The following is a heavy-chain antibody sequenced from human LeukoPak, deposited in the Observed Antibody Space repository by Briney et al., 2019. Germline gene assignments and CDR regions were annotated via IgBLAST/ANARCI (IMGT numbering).Heavy chain of an antibody. CDR2: ISGSGGST. Sequence: QPGGSLRLSCAASGFTFSSYAMSWVRQAPGKGLEWVSAISGSGGSTYYADSVKGRFTISRDNSKNTLYLQMNGLRAEDTAVYYCAKDPIADYDILTGRFDPWGQGTLVTVSS. CDR3: AKDPIADYDILTGRFDP. J-gene: IGHJ5*02. V-gene: IGHV3-23*01. CDR1: GFTFSSYA. D-gene: IGHD3-9*01.